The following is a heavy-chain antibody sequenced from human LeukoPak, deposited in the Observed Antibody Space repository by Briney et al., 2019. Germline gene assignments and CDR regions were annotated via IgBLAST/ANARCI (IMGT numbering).Heavy chain of an antibody. CDR3: AKDGGSSWSKEWYFDL. CDR1: GFTFGDYA. Sequence: GGSLRLSCITSGFTFGDYAMSWVRQAPGKGLEWVAVISYDGSNKYYADSVKGRFTISRDNAKNSLYLQMNSLRAEDTALYYCAKDGGSSWSKEWYFDLWGRGTLVTVSS. D-gene: IGHD6-13*01. V-gene: IGHV3-30-3*02. CDR2: ISYDGSNK. J-gene: IGHJ2*01.